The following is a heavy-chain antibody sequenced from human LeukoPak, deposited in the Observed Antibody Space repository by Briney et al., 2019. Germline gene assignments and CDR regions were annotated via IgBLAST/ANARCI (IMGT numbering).Heavy chain of an antibody. Sequence: GASVKVSCKASGYTFTSYGISWVRQAPGQGLEWMGWISAYNGNTNYAQKFQGRVTVTRDTSISTDYMELSRLRSDDTAVYYCARKGLLGRAFDYWGQGTLVTVSS. CDR2: ISAYNGNT. V-gene: IGHV1-18*01. CDR1: GYTFTSYG. CDR3: ARKGLLGRAFDY. J-gene: IGHJ4*02.